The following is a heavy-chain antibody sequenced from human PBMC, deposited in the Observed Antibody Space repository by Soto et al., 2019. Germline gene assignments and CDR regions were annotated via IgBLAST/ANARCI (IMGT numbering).Heavy chain of an antibody. J-gene: IGHJ4*02. CDR2: ISYSGTT. Sequence: PSETLSLTCTVSGGSVNSGDYYWSWIRQPPGKGLDWIGYISYSGTTYYKPSLRSRITISLHTSKNQFSLRLASVTAADTAVYYCARTNYDYVWGSYRFDYWGQGTLVTVSP. CDR3: ARTNYDYVWGSYRFDY. CDR1: GGSVNSGDYY. V-gene: IGHV4-30-4*01. D-gene: IGHD3-16*02.